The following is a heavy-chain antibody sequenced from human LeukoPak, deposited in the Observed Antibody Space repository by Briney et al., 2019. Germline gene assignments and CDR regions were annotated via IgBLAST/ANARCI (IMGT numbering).Heavy chain of an antibody. CDR3: ARASGYLNDLDF. Sequence: PGGSLRLSCEAPGFTFSKYRMHWVRQSPGKGLVWVSFINSHGDTTTYADSVRGRFTISRDNAKNTVFLQMTSLVAEDTAVYYCARASGYLNDLDFWGQGTLVSVSS. CDR2: INSHGDTT. CDR1: GFTFSKYR. D-gene: IGHD3-3*01. V-gene: IGHV3-74*01. J-gene: IGHJ4*02.